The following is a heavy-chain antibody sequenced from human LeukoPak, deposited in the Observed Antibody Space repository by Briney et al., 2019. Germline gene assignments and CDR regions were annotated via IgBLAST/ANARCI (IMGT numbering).Heavy chain of an antibody. CDR2: INGGGGST. J-gene: IGHJ4*02. D-gene: IGHD3-10*01. Sequence: SGGFLRLSCAASGFTFDYGMSWVRQAPGKGLEWVSAINGGGGSTYYADSVKGRFTISRDNSKNTLYLQMSSLRAEDTAVYYCARRSYYYAYFDYWGQGTLVTVSS. CDR3: ARRSYYYAYFDY. CDR1: GFTFDYG. V-gene: IGHV3-23*01.